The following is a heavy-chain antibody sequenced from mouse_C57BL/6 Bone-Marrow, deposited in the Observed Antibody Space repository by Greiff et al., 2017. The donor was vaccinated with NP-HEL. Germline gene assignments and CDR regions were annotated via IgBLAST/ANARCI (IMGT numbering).Heavy chain of an antibody. CDR3: ARKGTLAWFAY. Sequence: VQLQQSGAELVKPGASVKLSCKASGYTFTSYWMHWVKQRPGQGLEWIGMIHPNSGSTNYNEKFKSKATLTVDKSSRTAYMQLSSLTSEDSAVYYCARKGTLAWFAYWGKGTLVTVSA. J-gene: IGHJ3*01. CDR1: GYTFTSYW. CDR2: IHPNSGST. V-gene: IGHV1-64*01.